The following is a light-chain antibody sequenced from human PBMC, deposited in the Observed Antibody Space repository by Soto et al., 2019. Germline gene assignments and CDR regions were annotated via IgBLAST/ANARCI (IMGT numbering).Light chain of an antibody. Sequence: QSVLTQPPSVSGAPGQRVSISCTGSSSNIGAGYDVHWYEHLPGTARKLLIYQNNNRPSGVPDRFSGSKSGTSASLAITGLQAEDEADYYCQSYDSSLSAVVFGGGTKLTVL. CDR2: QNN. J-gene: IGLJ2*01. V-gene: IGLV1-40*01. CDR3: QSYDSSLSAVV. CDR1: SSNIGAGYD.